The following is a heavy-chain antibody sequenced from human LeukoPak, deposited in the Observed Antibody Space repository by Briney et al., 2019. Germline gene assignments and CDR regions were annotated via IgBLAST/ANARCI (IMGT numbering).Heavy chain of an antibody. V-gene: IGHV3-7*02. Sequence: GGSLRLSCTASGFTFSSYWMSCLRQAPRKPPHPVPNIQQDGSEQCYVDSVKGRFTISRDNAKNSLYLQTNSLRAEDTALYYCARNYGGYSHWGQGTLVTVSS. CDR2: IQQDGSEQ. CDR1: GFTFSSYW. D-gene: IGHD4-23*01. CDR3: ARNYGGYSH. J-gene: IGHJ1*01.